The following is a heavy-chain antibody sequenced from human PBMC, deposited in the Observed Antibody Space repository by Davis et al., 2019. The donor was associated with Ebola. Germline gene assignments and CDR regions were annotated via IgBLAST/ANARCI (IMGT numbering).Heavy chain of an antibody. Sequence: PSETLSLTCAVYGGSFSGYYWSWIRQPPGKGLEWIGEINHSGSTNYNPSLKSRVTISVDTSKNQFSLKLSSVTAADTAVYYCARGLTTVVTPVVYGGFNFYYWGQGTLVTVSS. V-gene: IGHV4-34*01. D-gene: IGHD4-23*01. CDR1: GGSFSGYY. CDR2: INHSGST. J-gene: IGHJ4*02. CDR3: ARGLTTVVTPVVYGGFNFYY.